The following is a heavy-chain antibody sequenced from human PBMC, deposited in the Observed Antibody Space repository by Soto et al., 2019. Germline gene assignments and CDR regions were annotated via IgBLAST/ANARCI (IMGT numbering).Heavy chain of an antibody. CDR3: ARAGYSSSWSPFLEN. Sequence: PGGSLRLSCAASGFTFSSYGMHWVRQAPGKGLEWMAVIWYDGSNKYYADSAKGRFTISRDNSKNTLYLQMNSLRAEDTAVYYCARAGYSSSWSPFLENGDQETLVTAST. CDR1: GFTFSSYG. D-gene: IGHD6-13*01. CDR2: IWYDGSNK. J-gene: IGHJ4*02. V-gene: IGHV3-33*01.